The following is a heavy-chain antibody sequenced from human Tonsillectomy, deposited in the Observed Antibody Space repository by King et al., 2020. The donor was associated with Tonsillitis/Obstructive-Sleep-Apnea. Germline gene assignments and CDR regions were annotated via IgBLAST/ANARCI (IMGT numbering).Heavy chain of an antibody. V-gene: IGHV4-59*01. Sequence: LQLQESGPGLVKPSETLSLTCTVSGGSISSYYWSWIRQPPGRGLEWIGYIYYIGSTNYNPSLKSRVTISVDTSKNQFSLKLCFVTAADTAVYYCARDSPWGQVDYWGQGTLVTVSS. J-gene: IGHJ4*02. CDR3: ARDSPWGQVDY. CDR1: GGSISSYY. D-gene: IGHD3-16*01. CDR2: IYYIGST.